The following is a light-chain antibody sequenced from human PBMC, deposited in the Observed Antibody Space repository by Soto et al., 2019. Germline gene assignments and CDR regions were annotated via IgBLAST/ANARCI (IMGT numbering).Light chain of an antibody. V-gene: IGLV3-1*01. J-gene: IGLJ2*01. CDR1: KLGDKY. CDR2: QDS. Sequence: SYELTQPPSVSVSPGQTASITCSGDKLGDKYACWYQQKPGQSPVLVIYQDSKRPSGIPERFSGSNSGNTATLTISGTQAMDEADNYCLAWDSSVVFGGGTKLTVL. CDR3: LAWDSSVV.